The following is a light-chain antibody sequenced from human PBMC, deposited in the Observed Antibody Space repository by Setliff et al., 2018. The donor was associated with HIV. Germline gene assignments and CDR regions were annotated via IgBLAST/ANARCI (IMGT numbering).Light chain of an antibody. J-gene: IGKJ5*01. CDR1: QDISSA. CDR2: DAS. Sequence: AIQLTQSPSSLSASVGDSVTITCRASQDISSALAWYQQKPGKPPKLLIYDASNLESGVPSRFSGSGSETDFILTISSLQPEDFASYYCQQANSIPHTFGQGTRLEIK. CDR3: QQANSIPHT. V-gene: IGKV1-13*02.